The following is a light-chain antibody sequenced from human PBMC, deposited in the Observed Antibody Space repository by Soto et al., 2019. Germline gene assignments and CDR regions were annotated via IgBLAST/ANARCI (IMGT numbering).Light chain of an antibody. J-gene: IGKJ1*01. CDR2: GAS. V-gene: IGKV3-20*01. CDR1: QSVSSSY. Sequence: EIVMTQSPGTLSLSPGERATLSCRASQSVSSSYLAWYQQKPGQAPRLLIYGASSRATGIPDRFSGSGSGTEFTLTISRLEPEDFAVYYWQQYGSSPQTFGQGTKVDIK. CDR3: QQYGSSPQT.